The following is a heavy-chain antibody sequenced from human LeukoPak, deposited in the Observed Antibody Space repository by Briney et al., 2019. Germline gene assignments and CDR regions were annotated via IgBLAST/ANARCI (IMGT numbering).Heavy chain of an antibody. J-gene: IGHJ4*02. V-gene: IGHV1-2*02. D-gene: IGHD3-22*01. CDR3: ANTASSGSYYFDY. CDR1: GYTFTGYY. Sequence: ASVKVSFKASGYTFTGYYMHWVRQAPGQGLEWMGWINPNSGGTNYAQKFQGRVTMTRDTSISTAYMELSRLRSDDTAVYYCANTASSGSYYFDYWGQGTLVTVSS. CDR2: INPNSGGT.